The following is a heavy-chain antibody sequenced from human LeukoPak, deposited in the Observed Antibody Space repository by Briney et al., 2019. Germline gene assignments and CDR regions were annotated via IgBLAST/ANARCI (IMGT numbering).Heavy chain of an antibody. Sequence: SETLSLTCTVSGGSISTYYWSWIRQPAGKGLEWIGLIYASGSTNYNPSLKSRVTMAVDTSKNQFSLKLSSVTAADTAVYYCARAGRSGSPDAFDIWGQGTMVTVSS. CDR2: IYASGST. CDR1: GGSISTYY. J-gene: IGHJ3*02. D-gene: IGHD1-26*01. V-gene: IGHV4-4*07. CDR3: ARAGRSGSPDAFDI.